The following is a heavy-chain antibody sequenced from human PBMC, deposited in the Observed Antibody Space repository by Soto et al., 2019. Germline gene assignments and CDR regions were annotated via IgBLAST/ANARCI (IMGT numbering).Heavy chain of an antibody. V-gene: IGHV3-30*18. J-gene: IGHJ6*02. CDR2: ISFDGGNK. Sequence: LRLSCAASGFTFSHYGMHWVRQAPGKGLEWVADISFDGGNKYYADSVKGRFTISRDTSKDTLYLQLNSLRAEDTAVYYCAKARGNNYYYGMDVWGQGTTVTVSS. CDR3: AKARGNNYYYGMDV. CDR1: GFTFSHYG. D-gene: IGHD3-16*01.